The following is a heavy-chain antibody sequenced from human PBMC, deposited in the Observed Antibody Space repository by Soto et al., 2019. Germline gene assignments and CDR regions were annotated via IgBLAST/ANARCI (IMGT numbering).Heavy chain of an antibody. D-gene: IGHD3-22*01. J-gene: IGHJ4*02. CDR1: GGSISSYY. CDR2: IYYSGST. V-gene: IGHV4-59*01. CDR3: ARIPYDSSGYTYYFEY. Sequence: SETLSLTCTVSGGSISSYYWSWIRQPPGKGLEWIGYIYYSGSTNYNPSLKSRVTISVDTSKNQFSLKLSSVTAADTAVYCCARIPYDSSGYTYYFEYWGQGTLVTV.